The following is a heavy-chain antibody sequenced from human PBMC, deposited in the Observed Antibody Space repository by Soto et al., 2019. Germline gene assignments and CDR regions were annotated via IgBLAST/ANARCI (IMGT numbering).Heavy chain of an antibody. CDR1: GFTFSDYA. CDR3: AQNTGFDY. J-gene: IGHJ4*02. Sequence: GGSLRLSCAASGFTFSDYAMSWVRQTPGKGLEWVSTISGSGTYYTDSVKGRFTISRDNSKNMLYLQMDSLRAEDTAVYYCAQNTGFDYWGQGTLVTVSS. D-gene: IGHD1-1*01. V-gene: IGHV3-23*01. CDR2: ISGSGT.